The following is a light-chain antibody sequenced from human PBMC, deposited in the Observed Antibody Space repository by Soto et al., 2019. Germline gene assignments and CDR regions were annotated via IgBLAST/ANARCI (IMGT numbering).Light chain of an antibody. CDR3: AAWDDSLNGVV. CDR1: NSNIASNS. J-gene: IGLJ2*01. Sequence: QSVPTQPPSASGTPGQRVTITCYGDNSNIASNSVNWYQQLPGTAPKLLIYSNNQRPSGVPDRFSGSKSGTSASLAISGLQSEDEADYYCAAWDDSLNGVVFGGGTKLTVL. CDR2: SNN. V-gene: IGLV1-44*01.